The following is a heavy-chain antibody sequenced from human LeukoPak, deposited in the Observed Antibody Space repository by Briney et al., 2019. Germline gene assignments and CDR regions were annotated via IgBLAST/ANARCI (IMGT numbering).Heavy chain of an antibody. CDR3: ARASSPYYFDY. CDR2: ISSSSSYI. Sequence: GGSLRLSXAASGFTFSSYSMNWVRQAPGKGLEWVSSISSSSSYIYYADSVKGRFTISRDNAKNSLYLQMNSLRAEDTAVYYCARASSPYYFDYWGQGTLVTVSS. CDR1: GFTFSSYS. V-gene: IGHV3-21*01. J-gene: IGHJ4*02.